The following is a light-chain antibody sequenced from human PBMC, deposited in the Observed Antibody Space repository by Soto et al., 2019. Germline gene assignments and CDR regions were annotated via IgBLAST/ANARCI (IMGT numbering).Light chain of an antibody. V-gene: IGKV1-5*03. CDR2: KAS. Sequence: DIQMTHSPSTLSGSVGDRVTITCRASQTISSWLAWYQQKPGKAPKLLIYKASTLKSGVPSRFSGSGSGTEFTLTISSLQPDDFAPYYCQHYNSYSEAFGQGTKVELK. CDR1: QTISSW. J-gene: IGKJ1*01. CDR3: QHYNSYSEA.